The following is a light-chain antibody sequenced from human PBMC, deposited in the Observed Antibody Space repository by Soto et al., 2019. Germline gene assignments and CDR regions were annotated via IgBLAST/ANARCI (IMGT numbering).Light chain of an antibody. V-gene: IGKV3-15*01. CDR3: QQYNNWPLS. Sequence: ETVMTQSPATLSVSPGERATLSCRASQSVSSNLAWYQQTPGQAPRLLIYGASTRATGIPARFSGSWSVKDFTLTISSLQSYDLAVYYCQQYNNWPLSFGGGTKGEIK. CDR2: GAS. J-gene: IGKJ4*01. CDR1: QSVSSN.